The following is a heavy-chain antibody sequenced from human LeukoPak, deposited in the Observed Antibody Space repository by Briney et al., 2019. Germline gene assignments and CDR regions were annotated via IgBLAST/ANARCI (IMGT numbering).Heavy chain of an antibody. Sequence: SETLSLTCTVSGGSISSGDYYWSWIRQPPGKGLEWIGYIYYSGSTCYNPSLKSRVTISVDTSKNQFSLKLSSVTAADTAVYYCARYYGGSFGYYFDYWGQGTLVTVSS. CDR3: ARYYGGSFGYYFDY. CDR1: GGSISSGDYY. V-gene: IGHV4-30-4*01. CDR2: IYYSGST. D-gene: IGHD4-23*01. J-gene: IGHJ4*02.